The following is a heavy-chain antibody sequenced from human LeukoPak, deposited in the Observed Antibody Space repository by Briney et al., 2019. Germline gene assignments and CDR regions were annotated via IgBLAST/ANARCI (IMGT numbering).Heavy chain of an antibody. Sequence: ASVTVSCKASGYTFASYGITWVRQAPGKGVEWMGWISAYSGNTDYAQKLQGRVTMTTDTSTSTAYMELRSLRSDDTAVYYCARDGYCSGGSCYNSRYGMDVWGKGTTVTVSS. CDR2: ISAYSGNT. CDR1: GYTFASYG. J-gene: IGHJ6*04. CDR3: ARDGYCSGGSCYNSRYGMDV. V-gene: IGHV1-18*04. D-gene: IGHD2-15*01.